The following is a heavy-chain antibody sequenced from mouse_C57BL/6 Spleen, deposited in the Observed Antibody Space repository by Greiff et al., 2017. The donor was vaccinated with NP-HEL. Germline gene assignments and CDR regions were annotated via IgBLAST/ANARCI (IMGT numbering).Heavy chain of an antibody. CDR2: IYPRSGNT. CDR3: ARGSYYGSSYSY. D-gene: IGHD1-1*01. CDR1: GYTFTSYG. Sequence: QVQLQQSGAELARPGASVKLSCKASGYTFTSYGISWVKQRTGQGLEWIGEIYPRSGNTYYNEKFKGKATLTADKSSSTAYMELRSLTSEDSAVYFCARGSYYGSSYSYWGQGTTLTVSS. J-gene: IGHJ2*01. V-gene: IGHV1-81*01.